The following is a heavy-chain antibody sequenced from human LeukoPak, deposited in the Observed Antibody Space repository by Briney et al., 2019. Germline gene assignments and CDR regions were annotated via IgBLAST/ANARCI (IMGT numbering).Heavy chain of an antibody. D-gene: IGHD5-18*01. CDR3: ASGTLVDTAIDFDY. J-gene: IGHJ4*02. CDR2: IYYSGST. CDR1: GGSISSSSYY. V-gene: IGHV4-39*01. Sequence: SETLSLTCTLSGGSISSSSYYWGWIRQPPGKGLEWIGSIYYSGSTYYNPSLKSRVTISVDTSKNQFSLKLSSVTAADTAVYYCASGTLVDTAIDFDYWGQGTLVTVSS.